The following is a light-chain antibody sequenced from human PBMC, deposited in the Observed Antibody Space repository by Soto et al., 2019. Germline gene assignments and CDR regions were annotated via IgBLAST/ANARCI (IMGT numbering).Light chain of an antibody. J-gene: IGLJ2*01. Sequence: QSVLTQPPSVSGAPGQRVTISCTGSSSNIGAGYDVHWYQQLPGTAPKLLIYGNSNRPSGVPDRFSGSKSGTSASLAITGRQAEDEADYYCQSYDSSLSGWDVVFGGGTKVTVL. CDR3: QSYDSSLSGWDVV. CDR1: SSNIGAGYD. V-gene: IGLV1-40*01. CDR2: GNS.